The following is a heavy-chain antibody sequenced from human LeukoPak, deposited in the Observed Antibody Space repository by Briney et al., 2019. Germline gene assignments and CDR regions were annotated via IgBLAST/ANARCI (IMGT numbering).Heavy chain of an antibody. V-gene: IGHV1-2*02. D-gene: IGHD1-1*01. CDR3: AREGQLGLDN. CDR1: GHTLTVHY. CDR2: ITLHSGDT. J-gene: IGHJ1*01. Sequence: ASVKVSCKSSGHTLTVHYIHWVRQGPGQGLEWLGWITLHSGDTHYAQKYQGRLTMTSDTSISTGYMELSRLQFDDTAVYYCAREGQLGLDNWGQGTLVTVSS.